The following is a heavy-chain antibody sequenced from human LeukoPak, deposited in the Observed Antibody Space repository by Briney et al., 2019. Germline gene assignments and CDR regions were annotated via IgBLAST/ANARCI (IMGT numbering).Heavy chain of an antibody. CDR1: GGSISSSSYY. D-gene: IGHD6-19*01. CDR3: ARHRASAVATHFDY. Sequence: SETLSLTCTVSGGSISSSSYYWGWIRQPPGKGLEWIGSIYYSGSTYYNPSLKSRVTISVGTSKNQFSLKLSSVTAADTAVYYCARHRASAVATHFDYWGQGTLVTVSS. J-gene: IGHJ4*02. V-gene: IGHV4-39*01. CDR2: IYYSGST.